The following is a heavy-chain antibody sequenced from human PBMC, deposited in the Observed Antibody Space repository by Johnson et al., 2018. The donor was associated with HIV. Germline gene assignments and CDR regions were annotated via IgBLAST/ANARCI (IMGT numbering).Heavy chain of an antibody. D-gene: IGHD4-23*01. CDR1: GFTFSSYW. CDR3: ARDNGGAFDI. V-gene: IGHV3-66*01. Sequence: VQLVESGGGLVQPGGSLRLSCAASGFTFSSYWMNWVRQPPGKGLEWVSVIYSGGSTYYADSVKGRFTISRDNSKNTLYLQMNSLRAEDTAVYYCARDNGGAFDIWGPGTMVTVSS. J-gene: IGHJ3*02. CDR2: IYSGGST.